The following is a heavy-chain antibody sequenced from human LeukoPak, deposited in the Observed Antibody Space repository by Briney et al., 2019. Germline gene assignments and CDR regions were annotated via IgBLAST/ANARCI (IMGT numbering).Heavy chain of an antibody. V-gene: IGHV3-23*01. Sequence: GGSLRLSCAASGFTFSSYEMNWVRQAPGKGLEWVSAISGSGGSTYYADSVKGRFSISRDNSKNTLYLQMNSLRAEDTAVYYCAKDQLPGLELRYFDWLPWGFDPWGQGTLVTVSS. D-gene: IGHD3-9*01. CDR1: GFTFSSYE. CDR3: AKDQLPGLELRYFDWLPWGFDP. J-gene: IGHJ5*02. CDR2: ISGSGGST.